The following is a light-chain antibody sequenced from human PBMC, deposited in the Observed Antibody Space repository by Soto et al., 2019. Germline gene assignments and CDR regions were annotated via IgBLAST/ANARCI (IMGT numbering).Light chain of an antibody. CDR3: CSYAGSGTYV. V-gene: IGLV2-23*01. CDR2: EDS. J-gene: IGLJ1*01. Sequence: QSVLTQPASVSGSPGQSITISCTGTSSDVGNYNLVSWYQQHPGKAPKLMIYEDSKRPSGVSNRFSGSKSGSTASLTISGLQAADEADYYCCSYAGSGTYVFGTGTKLTVL. CDR1: SSDVGNYNL.